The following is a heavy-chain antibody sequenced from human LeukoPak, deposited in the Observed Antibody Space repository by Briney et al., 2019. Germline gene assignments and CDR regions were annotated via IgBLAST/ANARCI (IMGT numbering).Heavy chain of an antibody. Sequence: GGSLRLSCAASGFTFSIYAMSWVRQAPGKGLQWDSSITSRGESTWYVDSVKGRFTITRDNSENTLYLQMHSLRAEDTAVYYCARDRPNYYGSDGHYYRRDGDYWGRGTLVSVSS. CDR2: ITSRGEST. CDR1: GFTFSIYA. J-gene: IGHJ4*02. CDR3: ARDRPNYYGSDGHYYRRDGDY. D-gene: IGHD3-22*01. V-gene: IGHV3-23*01.